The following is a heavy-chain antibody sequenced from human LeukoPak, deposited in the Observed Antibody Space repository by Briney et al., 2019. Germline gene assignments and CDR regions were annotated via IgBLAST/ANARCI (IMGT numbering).Heavy chain of an antibody. CDR2: MSYDGSNK. J-gene: IGHJ4*02. Sequence: GGSLRLSCAASGFTFSSYAMHWVRQAPGKGLEWVGVMSYDGSNKYYADSVKGRFTISRDNAKNSLYLQMSSLRAEDTALYYCAKDSAAVTEMGYFDYWGQGTLVIVSS. D-gene: IGHD5-18*01. CDR1: GFTFSSYA. CDR3: AKDSAAVTEMGYFDY. V-gene: IGHV3-30*04.